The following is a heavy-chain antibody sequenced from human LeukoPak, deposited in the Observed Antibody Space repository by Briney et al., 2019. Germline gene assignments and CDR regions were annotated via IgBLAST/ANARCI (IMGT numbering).Heavy chain of an antibody. V-gene: IGHV1-2*02. J-gene: IGHJ6*02. CDR3: ASHPPCAYGMDV. CDR2: INPNSGGT. CDR1: AHTLTGYY. Sequence: ASVTLSCTAFAHTLTGYYVHWERRSPGQGLEWMRWINPNSGGTNYAQKFQGRVTMTRDTSISTAYMELSRLRSDDTAVYYCASHPPCAYGMDVWGQGTTVTV.